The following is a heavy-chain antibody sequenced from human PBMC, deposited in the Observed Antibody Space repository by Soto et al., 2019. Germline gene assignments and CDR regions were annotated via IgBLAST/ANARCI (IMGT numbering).Heavy chain of an antibody. CDR1: GFTFSSHA. CDR2: ITGSGGST. D-gene: IGHD6-19*01. J-gene: IGHJ4*02. CDR3: GKDLQFSGWLSAQTFDY. V-gene: IGHV3-23*01. Sequence: EVQLLESGGGLVQPGGSLRLSCAVSGFTFSSHAMSWVRQAPGKGLECVSSITGSGGSTYYADSVKGRFTISRDKSKNTLYLQMNSLRGEDTAVYYCGKDLQFSGWLSAQTFDYWGQGTQVTVSS.